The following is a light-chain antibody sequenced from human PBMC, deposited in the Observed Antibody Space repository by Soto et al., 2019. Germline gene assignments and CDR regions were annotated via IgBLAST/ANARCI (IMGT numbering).Light chain of an antibody. CDR2: SNS. J-gene: IGLJ3*02. Sequence: QSVLTQPPSASGTPGQRVTISCSGSSSNIGSNTVNWYQQLPGTAPNLLIYSNSQRPSGVPDRFSGSESGTSASLAISGLQSEDEATYYCAAWDDSLNGGVFGGGTKLTVL. CDR3: AAWDDSLNGGV. CDR1: SSNIGSNT. V-gene: IGLV1-44*01.